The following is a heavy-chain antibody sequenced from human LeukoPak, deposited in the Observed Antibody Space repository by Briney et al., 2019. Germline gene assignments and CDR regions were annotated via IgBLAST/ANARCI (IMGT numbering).Heavy chain of an antibody. Sequence: GGSLRLSCAASGFTFSSYAMSWVRQAPGKGLEWVAVISYDGSNKYYADSVKGRFTISRDNSKNTLYLQMNSLRAEDTAVYYCARDTVTLSYYFDYWGQGTLVTVSS. D-gene: IGHD4-17*01. CDR3: ARDTVTLSYYFDY. CDR2: ISYDGSNK. V-gene: IGHV3-30-3*01. J-gene: IGHJ4*02. CDR1: GFTFSSYA.